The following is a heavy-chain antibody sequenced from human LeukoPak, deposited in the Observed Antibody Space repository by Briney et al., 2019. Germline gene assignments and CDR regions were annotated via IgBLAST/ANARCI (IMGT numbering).Heavy chain of an antibody. Sequence: PSETLSLTCTVSGGSISTSNYYWGWIRQPPGKGLEWIGNIFYSGSTYYSPSLRSRVTISLDTSRNQFSLKLNSVTAADTAVYYCAKSNGYGFVDIWGHGTMVTVSS. D-gene: IGHD3-10*01. V-gene: IGHV4-39*07. CDR3: AKSNGYGFVDI. J-gene: IGHJ3*02. CDR1: GGSISTSNYY. CDR2: IFYSGST.